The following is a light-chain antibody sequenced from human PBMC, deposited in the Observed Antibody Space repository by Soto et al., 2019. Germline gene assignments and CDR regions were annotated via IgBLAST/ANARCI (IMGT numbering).Light chain of an antibody. CDR3: CSYVDSSTSG. CDR2: EGS. CDR1: SSDVGSYNL. Sequence: QSVLTQPASVSGSPGQSSTISCTGTSSDVGSYNLVSWYQQHPGEAPKLMIYEGSKRPSGVSNRFSGSKSGNTASLTISGLQAEDDADYYCCSYVDSSTSGFG. V-gene: IGLV2-23*01. J-gene: IGLJ2*01.